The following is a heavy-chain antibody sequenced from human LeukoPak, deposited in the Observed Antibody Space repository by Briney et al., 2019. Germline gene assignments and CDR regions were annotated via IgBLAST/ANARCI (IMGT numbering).Heavy chain of an antibody. CDR3: ARRSGAIDY. J-gene: IGHJ4*02. D-gene: IGHD4/OR15-4a*01. CDR2: IYYSGST. V-gene: IGHV4-39*01. Sequence: SETLSLTCTVSGGSISSSSYYWGWFRQPPGKGLEWIGSIYYSGSTHYNPSLKSRVTISVDTSKNQFSLKLSSVTAADTAVYYCARRSGAIDYWGQGTLVTVSS. CDR1: GGSISSSSYY.